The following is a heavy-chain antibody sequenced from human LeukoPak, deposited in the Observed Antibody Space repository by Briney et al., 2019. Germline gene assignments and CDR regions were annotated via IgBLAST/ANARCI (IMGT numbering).Heavy chain of an antibody. Sequence: ALVKVSCKASGYTFTGYYMHWVRQAPGQGLEWMGIINPSGGSTSHAQKFQGRVTMTRDTSTSTVYMELSSLRSEDTAVYYCARGFSDYCDTSGYYYFDYWGQGTLVTVSS. V-gene: IGHV1-46*01. D-gene: IGHD3-22*01. CDR3: ARGFSDYCDTSGYYYFDY. CDR2: INPSGGST. J-gene: IGHJ4*02. CDR1: GYTFTGYY.